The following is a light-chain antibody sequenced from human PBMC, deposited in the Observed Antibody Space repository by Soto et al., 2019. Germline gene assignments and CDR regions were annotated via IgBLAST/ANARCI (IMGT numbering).Light chain of an antibody. CDR3: QQRTNWPSVI. J-gene: IGKJ5*01. V-gene: IGKV3-11*01. Sequence: EIVLTQSPATLSLSPGESATLSCRASQSVSNYLAWYQHKPGQAPRLLIYGASIRATGIPARFSGGGSGTDFTLTISSLEPEDFAVYYCQQRTNWPSVIFGQGTRLEMK. CDR2: GAS. CDR1: QSVSNY.